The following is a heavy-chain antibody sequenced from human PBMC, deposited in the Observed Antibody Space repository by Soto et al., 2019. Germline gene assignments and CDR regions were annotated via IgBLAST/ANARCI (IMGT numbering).Heavy chain of an antibody. CDR1: GFTVSSNY. CDR3: AREIQPPDGSGSYYEVY. V-gene: IGHV3-66*01. J-gene: IGHJ4*02. D-gene: IGHD3-10*01. CDR2: IYSGGST. Sequence: GGSLRLSCAASGFTVSSNYMSWVRQAPGKGLEWVSVIYSGGSTYYADSVKGRFTISRDNSKNTLYLQMNSLRAEDTAVYYCAREIQPPDGSGSYYEVYWGQGTLVTVSS.